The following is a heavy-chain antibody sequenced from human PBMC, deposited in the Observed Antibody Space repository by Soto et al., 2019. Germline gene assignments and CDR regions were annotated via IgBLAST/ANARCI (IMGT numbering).Heavy chain of an antibody. D-gene: IGHD3-10*01. CDR3: ARRETYYYASGCYGIYVYGMDV. V-gene: IGHV3-11*06. CDR2: ISSSSSYT. J-gene: IGHJ6*02. Sequence: QVQLVESGGGLVKPGGSLRLSCAASGFTFSDYYMSWIRQAPGKGLEWVSYISSSSSYTNYADSVKGRFTISRDNAKNTLYLESDTPRAEDTAVYYCARRETYYYASGCYGIYVYGMDVWGQGTTVTVSS. CDR1: GFTFSDYY.